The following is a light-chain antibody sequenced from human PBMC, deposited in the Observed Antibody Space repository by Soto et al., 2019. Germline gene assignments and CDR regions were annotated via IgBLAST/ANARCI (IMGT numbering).Light chain of an antibody. V-gene: IGLV1-44*01. Sequence: QSVLTQPTSASGTPGQRVTIPCSGSSSNIGSNTVNWYQQLPGTAPKLLIYSNNQRPSGVPDRFSGSKSGTSASLAISGLQSEDEADYYCAAWGASLNGWVFGGGTKLTVL. J-gene: IGLJ3*02. CDR1: SSNIGSNT. CDR2: SNN. CDR3: AAWGASLNGWV.